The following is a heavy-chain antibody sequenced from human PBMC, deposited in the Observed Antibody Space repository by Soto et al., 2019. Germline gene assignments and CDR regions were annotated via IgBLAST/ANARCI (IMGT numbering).Heavy chain of an antibody. CDR3: AGVGGFGATTIDY. V-gene: IGHV4-30-4*01. CDR2: IYYSGST. CDR1: GGSISSGDYY. Sequence: QVQLQESGPGLVKPSQTLSLTCTVSGGSISSGDYYWSWIRQPPGKGLEWIGYIYYSGSTYYNPSLKSRVTISVDTSKNQFSLKLSSVTAADTAVYDCAGVGGFGATTIDYWGQGTLVTVSS. D-gene: IGHD3-10*01. J-gene: IGHJ4*02.